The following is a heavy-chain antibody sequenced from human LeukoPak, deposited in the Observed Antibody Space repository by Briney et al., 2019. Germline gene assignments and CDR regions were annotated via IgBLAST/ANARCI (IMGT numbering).Heavy chain of an antibody. CDR1: GGSISGYY. J-gene: IGHJ4*02. CDR3: AREREGPYGYLDY. Sequence: PSETLSLTCTVSGGSISGYYWSWIRQPAGKGLEWIGRFYTSGNTNYNPSLKSRVTISVDTSKNQFSLKLSSVTAADTAVYYCAREREGPYGYLDYWGQGTLVTVSS. D-gene: IGHD4-17*01. CDR2: FYTSGNT. V-gene: IGHV4-4*07.